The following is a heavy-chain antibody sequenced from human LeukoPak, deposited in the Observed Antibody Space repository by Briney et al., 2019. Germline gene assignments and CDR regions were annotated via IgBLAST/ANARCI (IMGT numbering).Heavy chain of an antibody. CDR3: ARGPPGDMRVRGVMIDY. Sequence: ASVKVSCKASGYTFTSYGISWVRQAPGQGLEWMGWISAYNGNTNYAQKLQGRVTMTTDTSTSTACMELRSLRSDDTAVYYCARGPPGDMRVRGVMIDYWGQGTLVTVSS. CDR1: GYTFTSYG. CDR2: ISAYNGNT. V-gene: IGHV1-18*01. J-gene: IGHJ4*02. D-gene: IGHD3-10*01.